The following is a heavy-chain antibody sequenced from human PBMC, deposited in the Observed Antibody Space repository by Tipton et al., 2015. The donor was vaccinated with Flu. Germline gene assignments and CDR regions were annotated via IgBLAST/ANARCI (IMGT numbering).Heavy chain of an antibody. CDR1: GFTFSIYA. D-gene: IGHD6-19*01. CDR2: ISGGAGGT. CDR3: ARVIPEFVAGLSY. J-gene: IGHJ4*02. V-gene: IGHV3-23*01. Sequence: SLRLSCAASGFTFSIYAMSWVRQAPGKRLEWISAISGGAGGTYYADSVKGRFSISRDNSKNMLYLRMDSLSAEDTAIYYCARVIPEFVAGLSYWGQGTLVSVSS.